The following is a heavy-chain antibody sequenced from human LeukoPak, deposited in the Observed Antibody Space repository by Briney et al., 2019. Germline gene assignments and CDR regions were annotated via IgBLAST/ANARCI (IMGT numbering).Heavy chain of an antibody. CDR2: IYYSGST. J-gene: IGHJ5*02. Sequence: SETLSLTCTVSGGSISNYYWSWIRQPPGRGLEWIGYIYYSGSTNYNPSLESRVTLSVDTSKNQFSLKLWYVTAADTAVYYCARGPPRSLSSSWYGGWFDPWGQGTLVSVSS. D-gene: IGHD6-13*01. V-gene: IGHV4-59*01. CDR1: GGSISNYY. CDR3: ARGPPRSLSSSWYGGWFDP.